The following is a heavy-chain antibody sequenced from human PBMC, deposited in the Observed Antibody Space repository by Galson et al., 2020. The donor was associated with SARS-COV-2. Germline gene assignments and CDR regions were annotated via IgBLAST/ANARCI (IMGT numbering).Heavy chain of an antibody. CDR2: LDPEDGET. V-gene: IGHV1-24*01. J-gene: IGHJ5*02. CDR1: GYTHTELS. D-gene: IGHD4-17*01. Sequence: ASVKVSCKVSGYTHTELSMHWVRQAPGKGLEWMGGLDPEDGETIYAQKFQGRVTMTEDTSTDTAYMELSSLRSEDTDVYYCATVFTSTVTTWSYWFDPWGQATLVTVSS. CDR3: ATVFTSTVTTWSYWFDP.